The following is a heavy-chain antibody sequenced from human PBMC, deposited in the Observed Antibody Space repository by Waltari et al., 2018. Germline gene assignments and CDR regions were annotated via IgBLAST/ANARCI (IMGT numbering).Heavy chain of an antibody. V-gene: IGHV3-30-3*01. J-gene: IGHJ5*02. CDR2: ISYDGSNK. CDR1: GFTFSSYA. Sequence: QVQLVESGGGVVQPGRSLRLSCAASGFTFSSYAMPWVRQAPGKGLEWVAVISYDGSNKYYADSVKGRFTISRDNSKNTLYLQMNSLRAEDTAVYYCARGSETYSSGWYWFDPWGQGTLVTVSS. CDR3: ARGSETYSSGWYWFDP. D-gene: IGHD6-19*01.